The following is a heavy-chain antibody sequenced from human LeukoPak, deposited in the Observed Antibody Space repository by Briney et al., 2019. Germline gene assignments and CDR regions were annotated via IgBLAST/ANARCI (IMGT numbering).Heavy chain of an antibody. CDR1: GFTFSSYA. V-gene: IGHV3-30-3*01. J-gene: IGHJ1*01. D-gene: IGHD6-19*01. CDR2: ISYDGSNK. CDR3: ARGSQAVAGKYFQH. Sequence: GRSLRLSCAASGFTFSSYAMHWVRQAPCKGLEWVAVISYDGSNKYYADSVKGRFTISRDNSKNTLYLQMNSLRAEDTAVYYCARGSQAVAGKYFQHWGQGTLVTVSS.